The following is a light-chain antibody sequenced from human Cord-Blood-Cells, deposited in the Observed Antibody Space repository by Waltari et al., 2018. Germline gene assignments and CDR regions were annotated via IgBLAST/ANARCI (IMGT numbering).Light chain of an antibody. CDR3: CSYAGSSTFEV. V-gene: IGLV2-23*03. CDR1: SSDVGSYNL. CDR2: EGS. Sequence: QSALTQPASVSGSPGQSITISCTGTSSDVGSYNLVSWYKQLPGKAPKLMIYEGSKRPSGVSNRFSGSKSGNTASLTISGLQAEDEADYYCCSYAGSSTFEVFGGGTKLTVL. J-gene: IGLJ3*02.